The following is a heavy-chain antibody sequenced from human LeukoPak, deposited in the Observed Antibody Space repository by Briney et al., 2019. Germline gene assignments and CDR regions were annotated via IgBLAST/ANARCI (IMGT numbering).Heavy chain of an antibody. J-gene: IGHJ4*02. CDR2: IYYSGST. CDR1: GGSINSYY. CDR3: ARAAGDYEVY. V-gene: IGHV4-59*06. D-gene: IGHD4-17*01. Sequence: SETLSLTCTVSGGSINSYYWSWIRQPPGKGLEWIGYIYYSGSTYYNPSLKSRVTISVDTSKNQFSLKLSSVTAADTAVYYCARAAGDYEVYWGQGTLVTVSS.